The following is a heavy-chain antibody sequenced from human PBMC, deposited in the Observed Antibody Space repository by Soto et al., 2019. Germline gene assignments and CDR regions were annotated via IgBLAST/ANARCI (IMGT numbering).Heavy chain of an antibody. D-gene: IGHD3-22*01. J-gene: IGHJ4*02. CDR1: GFTFSGSA. V-gene: IGHV3-73*02. CDR3: TSQTHYYDSSGSD. Sequence: EVQLVESGGGLVQPGGSLKLSCAASGFTFSGSAMHWVRQASGKGLEWVGRIRSKANSYATAYAASVKGRFTIARDASKNTEYLQMSSLKTEDTAVYYCTSQTHYYDSSGSDWGQGTMVTVSS. CDR2: IRSKANSYAT.